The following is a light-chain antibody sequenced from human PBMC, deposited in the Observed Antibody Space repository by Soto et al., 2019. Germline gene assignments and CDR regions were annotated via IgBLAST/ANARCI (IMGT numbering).Light chain of an antibody. J-gene: IGKJ1*01. V-gene: IGKV3-15*01. CDR1: QSVSSN. Sequence: EIVMTQSPATLSVSPGERATLFCRASQSVSSNLAWYQQKPGQAPRLLIYGASTRATGIPARFSGSGSGTDFTLTISSLQSEDFAVYYCQQYGSSPPTFGQGTKVDIK. CDR3: QQYGSSPPT. CDR2: GAS.